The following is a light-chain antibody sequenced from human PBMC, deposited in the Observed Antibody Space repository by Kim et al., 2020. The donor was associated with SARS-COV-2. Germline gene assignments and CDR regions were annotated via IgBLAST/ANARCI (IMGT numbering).Light chain of an antibody. CDR3: QQYNNWPYT. CDR1: QTVSSN. Sequence: EIVMTQSPATLSVSPGERATLSCRVSQTVSSNLAWYQQKPGQAPRLLIYAASTRATDIPARFSGSGSGTEFTLTISSLQSEDFAVYYCQQYNNWPYTFGQGTKLEI. J-gene: IGKJ2*01. V-gene: IGKV3-15*01. CDR2: AAS.